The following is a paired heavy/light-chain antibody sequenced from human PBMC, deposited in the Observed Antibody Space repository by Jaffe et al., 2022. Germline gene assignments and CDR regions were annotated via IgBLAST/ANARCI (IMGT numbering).Light chain of an antibody. V-gene: IGKV3-20*01. CDR2: GAS. CDR3: QQYGSSPWT. CDR1: QSVTSNY. J-gene: IGKJ1*01. Sequence: EIVLTQSPGTLSLSPGERATLSCRASQSVTSNYLAWYQQKPGQAPRLLIYGASSRATGIPDRFSGSGSGTDFTLTISRLEPEDFAVYYCQQYGSSPWTFGQGTKVEIK.
Heavy chain of an antibody. J-gene: IGHJ4*02. V-gene: IGHV3-23*01. D-gene: IGHD6-19*01. CDR2: ISASGGST. CDR3: AKDHAQWLVSYFEY. Sequence: EVQLLESGGGLVQPGGSMRLSCAASGFMFSSYAMSWVRQAPGKGLEWVSAISASGGSTDYADSVKGRFTISRDNSKNTLSLHMNSLRAEDTAVYYCAKDHAQWLVSYFEYWGQGNLVTVSS. CDR1: GFMFSSYA.